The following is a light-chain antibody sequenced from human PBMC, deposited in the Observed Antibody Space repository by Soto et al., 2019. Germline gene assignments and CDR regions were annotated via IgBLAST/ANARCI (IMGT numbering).Light chain of an antibody. CDR3: QVWDSGAV. V-gene: IGLV3-21*02. CDR2: DDS. J-gene: IGLJ3*02. Sequence: SYELTQPPSVSVAPGQTARITCGGSNIGSKSVHWYQQKPGQAPVLVVYDDSDRPSGIPERFSGSNSGNTATLTISRVEAGDEADYYCQVWDSGAVFVGGTKLTVL. CDR1: NIGSKS.